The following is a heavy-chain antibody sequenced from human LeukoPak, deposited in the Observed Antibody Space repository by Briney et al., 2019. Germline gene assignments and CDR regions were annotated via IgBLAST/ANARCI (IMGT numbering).Heavy chain of an antibody. Sequence: GGSLRLSCAAPGFTFSSYGMHWVRQAPGKGLEWVAVIWYDGSNKYYADSVKGRFTISRDNSKNTLYLQMNSLRAEDTAVYYCARNVLRVVDYYYYGMDVWGQGTTVTVSS. V-gene: IGHV3-33*01. CDR1: GFTFSSYG. D-gene: IGHD3-3*01. CDR2: IWYDGSNK. CDR3: ARNVLRVVDYYYYGMDV. J-gene: IGHJ6*02.